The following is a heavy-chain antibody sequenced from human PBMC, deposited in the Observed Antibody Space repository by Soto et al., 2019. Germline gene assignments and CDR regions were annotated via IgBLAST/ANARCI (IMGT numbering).Heavy chain of an antibody. V-gene: IGHV1-18*01. J-gene: IGHJ6*02. Sequence: RASVKVSCKASGYTFTSYGISWVRQAPGQGLEWMGWISAYNGNTNYAQKLQGRVTMTTDTSTSTAYMELRSLRSDDTAVYYCARVGHSSGWYRGVYYYGMDVWGQGTTVTVSS. CDR1: GYTFTSYG. CDR3: ARVGHSSGWYRGVYYYGMDV. D-gene: IGHD6-19*01. CDR2: ISAYNGNT.